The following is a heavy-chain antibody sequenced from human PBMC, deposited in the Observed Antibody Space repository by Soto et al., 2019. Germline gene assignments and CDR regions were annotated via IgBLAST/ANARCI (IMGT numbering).Heavy chain of an antibody. Sequence: EVQLLESGGGLVQPGGSLRLSCAASGFTFSSYAMSWVRQAPGKGLEWVSAISGSGGSTYYADSVKGRFTISRDNSKNTLYLQRNSLRAEDTAVYYCAKDWGNLRFVEWPHWFDPWGQGTLVTVSS. CDR2: ISGSGGST. CDR3: AKDWGNLRFVEWPHWFDP. V-gene: IGHV3-23*01. D-gene: IGHD3-3*01. J-gene: IGHJ5*02. CDR1: GFTFSSYA.